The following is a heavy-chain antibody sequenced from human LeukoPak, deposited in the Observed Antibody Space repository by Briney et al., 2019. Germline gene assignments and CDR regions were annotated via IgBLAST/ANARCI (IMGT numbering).Heavy chain of an antibody. CDR1: GGSISSGSYY. D-gene: IGHD4-17*01. J-gene: IGHJ4*02. CDR2: IHTSGST. CDR3: ARGTVTTDRYYFDY. Sequence: SETLSLTCTVSGGSISSGSYYWSWIRQPAGKGPECIGRIHTSGSTNYNPSLKSRVTISVDTSKNQFSLNLSSVTAADTAVYYCARGTVTTDRYYFDYWGQGTLVTVSS. V-gene: IGHV4-61*02.